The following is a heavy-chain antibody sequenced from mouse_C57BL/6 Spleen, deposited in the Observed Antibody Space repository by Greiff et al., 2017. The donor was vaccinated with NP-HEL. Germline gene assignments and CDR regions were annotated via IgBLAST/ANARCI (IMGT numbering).Heavy chain of an antibody. J-gene: IGHJ1*03. CDR2: ISNGGGST. V-gene: IGHV5-12*01. CDR1: GFTFSDYY. CDR3: ARHKGPQGAFDV. Sequence: EVQRVESGGGLVQPGGSLKLSCAASGFTFSDYYMYWVRQTPEKRLEWVAYISNGGGSTYYPDTVKGRFTISRDNAKNTLYLQMSRLKSEDTAMYYCARHKGPQGAFDVWGTGTTVTVSS. D-gene: IGHD1-3*01.